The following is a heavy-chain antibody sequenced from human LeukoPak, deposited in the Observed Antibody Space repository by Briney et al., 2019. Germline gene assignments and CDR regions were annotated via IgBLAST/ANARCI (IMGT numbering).Heavy chain of an antibody. D-gene: IGHD3-22*01. V-gene: IGHV1-69*05. CDR3: ARGELGDSSGFSFFDY. Sequence: SVKVSCKASRGTFSSYGISWVRQAPGQGLEWMGGVIAIFGRVKYGQEFQGRATITTDESTSTAYMELSSLTSEDTGVYYCARGELGDSSGFSFFDYWGQGTPVTVSS. CDR1: RGTFSSYG. CDR2: VIAIFGRV. J-gene: IGHJ4*02.